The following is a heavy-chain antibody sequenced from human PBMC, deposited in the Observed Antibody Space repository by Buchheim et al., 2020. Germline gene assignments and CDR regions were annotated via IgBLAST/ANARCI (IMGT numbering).Heavy chain of an antibody. V-gene: IGHV4-61*01. CDR3: ARGYDFWSGYKLDWFDP. CDR1: GGSVSSGSYY. Sequence: QVQLQESGPGLVKPSETLSLTCTVSGGSVSSGSYYWSWIRQPPGKGLEWIGYIYYSGSTNYNPSLKSRVTISVDPSKNQFSLKLSSVTAADTAVYYCARGYDFWSGYKLDWFDPWGQGTL. D-gene: IGHD3-3*01. CDR2: IYYSGST. J-gene: IGHJ5*02.